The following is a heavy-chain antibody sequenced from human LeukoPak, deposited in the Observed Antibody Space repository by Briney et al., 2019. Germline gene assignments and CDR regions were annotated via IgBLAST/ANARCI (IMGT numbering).Heavy chain of an antibody. D-gene: IGHD1/OR15-1a*01. J-gene: IGHJ6*02. CDR3: AKAGNKMGTRDYYYYGMDV. CDR2: ISGSGGST. V-gene: IGHV3-23*01. Sequence: GGSLRLSCAVSGITLSNYGMSWVRQAPGKGLEWVAGISGSGGSTNYADSVKGRFTISRDNPKNTLYLQMNSLRAEDTAVYYCAKAGNKMGTRDYYYYGMDVWGQGTTVTVSS. CDR1: GITLSNYG.